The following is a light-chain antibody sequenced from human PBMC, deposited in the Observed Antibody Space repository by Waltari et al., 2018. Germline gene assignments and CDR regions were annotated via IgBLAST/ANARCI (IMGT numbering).Light chain of an antibody. CDR3: GTWDNNLSPGGV. Sequence: QSVLTQPPSVSAAPGQKVTISCSGSSSNIGSYSVSWYQQLPGTAPKLLIYDDYKRPSVIPHRFSGSKSGTSATLGITGLQTGDEAEYYCGTWDNNLSPGGVFGGGTKLTVL. CDR1: SSNIGSYS. V-gene: IGLV1-51*01. CDR2: DDY. J-gene: IGLJ3*02.